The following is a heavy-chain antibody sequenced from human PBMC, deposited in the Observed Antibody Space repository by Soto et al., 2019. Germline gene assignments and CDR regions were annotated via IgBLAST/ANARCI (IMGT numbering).Heavy chain of an antibody. CDR2: ISYDGSNK. CDR3: ARDLVVAGLDY. CDR1: GFTFSSYA. V-gene: IGHV3-30-3*01. Sequence: QVQLVESGGGVVQPGRSLRLSCAASGFTFSSYAMHWVRQAPGKGLEWVAVISYDGSNKYYADSVKGRFTISRDNSKNTLYLEMNSLRAEDTAVYYCARDLVVAGLDYWGQGTLVTVSS. D-gene: IGHD6-19*01. J-gene: IGHJ4*02.